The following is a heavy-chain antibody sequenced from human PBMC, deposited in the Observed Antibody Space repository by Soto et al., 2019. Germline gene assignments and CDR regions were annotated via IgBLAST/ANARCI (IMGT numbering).Heavy chain of an antibody. CDR3: ARIVMYCSSTSCFEPTRTWFDP. J-gene: IGHJ5*02. CDR1: GGSFSGYY. D-gene: IGHD2-2*01. V-gene: IGHV4-34*01. CDR2: INHSGST. Sequence: SETLYLTCAVYGGSFSGYYWSWIRQPPGKGLEWIGEINHSGSTNYNPSLKSRVTISVDTSKNQFSLKLSSVTAADTAVYYCARIVMYCSSTSCFEPTRTWFDPGGQGTLVTVPS.